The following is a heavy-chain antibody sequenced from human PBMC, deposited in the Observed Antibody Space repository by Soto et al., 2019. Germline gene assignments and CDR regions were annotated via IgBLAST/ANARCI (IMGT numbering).Heavy chain of an antibody. D-gene: IGHD3-3*01. CDR1: GYTFTSYY. Sequence: QVQLVQSGAEVKKPGASVKVSCKASGYTFTSYYMHWVRQAPGQGLEWMGIINPSGGSTSYAQKFQGRVTMTRDTSTSTVYMELSSLRSEDTAVYYCARDFGTIFGVEGPGRKYYMDVWGKGTTVTVSS. J-gene: IGHJ6*03. V-gene: IGHV1-46*03. CDR3: ARDFGTIFGVEGPGRKYYMDV. CDR2: INPSGGST.